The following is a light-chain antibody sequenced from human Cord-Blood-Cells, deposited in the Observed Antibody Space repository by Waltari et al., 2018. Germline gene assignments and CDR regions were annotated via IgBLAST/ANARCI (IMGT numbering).Light chain of an antibody. CDR3: SSYTSSSTYV. V-gene: IGLV2-14*01. J-gene: IGLJ1*01. CDR2: DVS. CDR1: SSDVGGYNY. Sequence: QSALTQPASVSGSPGQSITISCTGTSSDVGGYNYVYWYQHNPGKAPKLMIYDVSKRPSGVSNRFSGSKSGNTASLTISGLQAEDEADYYCSSYTSSSTYVFGTGTKVTVL.